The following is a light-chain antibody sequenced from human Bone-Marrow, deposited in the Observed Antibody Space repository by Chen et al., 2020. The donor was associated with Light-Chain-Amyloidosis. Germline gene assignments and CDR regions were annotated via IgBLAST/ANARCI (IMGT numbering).Light chain of an antibody. V-gene: IGLV5-45*03. CDR1: SGINVGTYR. J-gene: IGLJ2*01. Sequence: QAVLTQPSSLSASPGASASLTCTLRSGINVGTYRIYWYQQKPGSPPQYLLRYKSDSDKQQGSGVPRRFSASKDASANAGILLISELQSDDEADYYCMIWHSSAVVFGGGTKLTVL. CDR2: YKSDSDK. CDR3: MIWHSSAVV.